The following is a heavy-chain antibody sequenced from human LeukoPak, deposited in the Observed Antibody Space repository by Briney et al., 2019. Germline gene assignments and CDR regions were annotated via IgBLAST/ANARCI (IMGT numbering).Heavy chain of an antibody. CDR3: ARDYGDHRVDY. CDR1: SGSITSGAYY. D-gene: IGHD4-17*01. J-gene: IGHJ4*02. CDR2: IHYSGKT. Sequence: SETLSLTCTVSSGSITSGAYYWGWIRQPPGKGLEWIGTIHYSGKTYYNPSLKSRITISIDTSKKQFALKLSSVTAADTAVYYCARDYGDHRVDYWGQGTLVTVSS. V-gene: IGHV4-39*06.